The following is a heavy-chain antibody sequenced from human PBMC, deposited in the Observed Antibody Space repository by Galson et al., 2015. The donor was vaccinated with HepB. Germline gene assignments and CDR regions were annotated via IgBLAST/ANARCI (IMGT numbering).Heavy chain of an antibody. CDR1: GYTFTSYY. Sequence: SVKVSCKASGYTFTSYYMHWVRQAPGQGLEWMGIINPSGGSTSYAQKFQGRVTMTRDTSTSTVYVELSSLRSEDTAVYYCARVGVLRYFDLWGQGTLVTVSS. V-gene: IGHV1-46*01. J-gene: IGHJ4*02. CDR3: ARVGVLRYFDL. D-gene: IGHD3-9*01. CDR2: INPSGGST.